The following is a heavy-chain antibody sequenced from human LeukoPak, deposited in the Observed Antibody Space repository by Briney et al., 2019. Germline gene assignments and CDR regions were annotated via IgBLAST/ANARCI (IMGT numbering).Heavy chain of an antibody. Sequence: PGGSLRLSCAASGFTFSSYSMNWVRQAPGKGLEWVSSISSSSSYIYYADSVKGRFTISRDNAKNSLYLQMNSLRAEDTAVYYCARGKEMATVSHVDYWGQGTLVTVSS. D-gene: IGHD5-24*01. CDR2: ISSSSSYI. J-gene: IGHJ4*02. V-gene: IGHV3-21*01. CDR1: GFTFSSYS. CDR3: ARGKEMATVSHVDY.